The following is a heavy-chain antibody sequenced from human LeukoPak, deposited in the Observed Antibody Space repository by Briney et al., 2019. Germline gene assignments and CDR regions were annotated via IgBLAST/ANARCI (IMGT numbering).Heavy chain of an antibody. V-gene: IGHV3-21*01. D-gene: IGHD3-22*01. J-gene: IGHJ4*02. CDR3: ARDRIDYYDSSGHDY. CDR2: ISSSSSYI. CDR1: GFTFSSYS. Sequence: GGSLRLSCAASGFTFSSYSMNWVRQAPGKGLEWVSSISSSSSYIYSADSVKGRFTISRDNSKNTLYLQMNSLRAEDTAVYYCARDRIDYYDSSGHDYWGQGTLVTVSS.